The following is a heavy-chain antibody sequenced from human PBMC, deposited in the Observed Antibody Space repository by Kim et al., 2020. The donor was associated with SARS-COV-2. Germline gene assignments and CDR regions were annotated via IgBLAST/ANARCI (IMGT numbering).Heavy chain of an antibody. CDR2: IYYSGST. V-gene: IGHV4-39*01. J-gene: IGHJ6*02. CDR1: GGSISSSSYY. Sequence: SETLSLTCTVSGGSISSSSYYWGWIRQPPGKGLEWIGSIYYSGSTYYNPSLKSRVTISVDTSKNQFSLKLSSVTAADTAVYYCARGDGGFWSGYLSALEYSLRSYGMDVWGQGTTVTVSS. CDR3: ARGDGGFWSGYLSALEYSLRSYGMDV. D-gene: IGHD3-3*01.